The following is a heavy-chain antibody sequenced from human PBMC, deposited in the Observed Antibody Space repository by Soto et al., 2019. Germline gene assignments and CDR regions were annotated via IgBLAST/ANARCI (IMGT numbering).Heavy chain of an antibody. J-gene: IGHJ4*02. CDR1: GFTFSSYA. D-gene: IGHD3-9*01. V-gene: IGHV3-23*01. CDR2: ISGSGGST. CDR3: AKGPDYDILTGYYSY. Sequence: GGSLSLSCAASGFTFSSYATSWVRQAPGKGLEWVSAISGSGGSTYYADSVKGRFTISRDNSKNTLYLQMNSLRAEDTAVYYCAKGPDYDILTGYYSYWGQGTRVTVSS.